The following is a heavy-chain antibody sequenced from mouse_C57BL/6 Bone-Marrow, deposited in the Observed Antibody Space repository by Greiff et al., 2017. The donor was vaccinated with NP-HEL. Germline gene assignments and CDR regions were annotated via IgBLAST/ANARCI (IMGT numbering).Heavy chain of an antibody. V-gene: IGHV1-62-2*01. CDR1: GYTFTEYT. CDR2: FYPGSGSI. Sequence: QVQLQQSGAELVKPGASVKLSCKASGYTFTEYTIHWVKQRSGQGLEWIGWFYPGSGSIKYNEKFKDKATLTADKSSSTVYMELSRLTSEDYAGDFCASHEDGLSAPGFAYWGQGTLVTVSA. J-gene: IGHJ3*01. CDR3: ASHEDGLSAPGFAY. D-gene: IGHD3-1*01.